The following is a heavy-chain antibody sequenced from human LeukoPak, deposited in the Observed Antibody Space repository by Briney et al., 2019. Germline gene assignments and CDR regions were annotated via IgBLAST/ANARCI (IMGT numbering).Heavy chain of an antibody. CDR2: IYYSGST. CDR1: GGSISSYY. J-gene: IGHJ5*02. D-gene: IGHD6-13*01. V-gene: IGHV4-59*01. CDR3: ARDTKYSSSWVNWFDP. Sequence: SETLSLTCTVSGGSISSYYWSWIRQPPGKGLEWIGYIYYSGSTNYNPSLKSRITISVDTSKNQFSLNLSSVTAADTAVYYCARDTKYSSSWVNWFDPWGQGTLVTVSS.